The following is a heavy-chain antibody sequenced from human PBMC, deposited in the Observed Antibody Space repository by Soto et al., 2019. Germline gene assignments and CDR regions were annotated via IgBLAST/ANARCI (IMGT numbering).Heavy chain of an antibody. CDR2: INHSGST. Sequence: SETLSLTCAVYGGSFSGYYWSWIRQPPGKGLEWIGEINHSGSTNYNPSLKSRVTISVDTSKNQFSLKLSSVTAADTAVYYCARRSILWLGELPLWLDHWCQGTRVT. CDR1: GGSFSGYY. V-gene: IGHV4-34*01. D-gene: IGHD3-10*01. CDR3: ARRSILWLGELPLWLDH. J-gene: IGHJ5*02.